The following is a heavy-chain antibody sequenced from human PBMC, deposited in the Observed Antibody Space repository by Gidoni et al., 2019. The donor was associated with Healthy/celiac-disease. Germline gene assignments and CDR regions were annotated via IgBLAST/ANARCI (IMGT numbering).Heavy chain of an antibody. Sequence: EVQRLESGGGLVQPGGSLRLSCAASGLTCSSDDMSGVRQAPGKGLEWVSAVSGSGGSTYYADSVKGRFTISRDNSKNTLYLQMNSLRAEDTAVYYCAKDKVHYDSSGYRVGAFDIWGQGTMVTVSS. CDR2: VSGSGGST. D-gene: IGHD3-22*01. J-gene: IGHJ3*02. V-gene: IGHV3-23*01. CDR3: AKDKVHYDSSGYRVGAFDI. CDR1: GLTCSSDD.